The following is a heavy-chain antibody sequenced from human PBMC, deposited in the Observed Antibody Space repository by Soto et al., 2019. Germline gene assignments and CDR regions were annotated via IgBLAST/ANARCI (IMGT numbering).Heavy chain of an antibody. V-gene: IGHV1-69*06. CDR3: ARGTRDSSGFYSGHYSYTMDV. CDR1: GGTFSSSA. D-gene: IGHD3-22*01. CDR2: IIPFFCTA. J-gene: IGHJ6*02. Sequence: QVQLVQSGAEVKKPGSSVKVSCKASGGTFSSSAVNCGRQAPGQGLEWMGGIIPFFCTANYAEKLQGRVTITADKSTSTAYMELISLRSDDTAVYYCARGTRDSSGFYSGHYSYTMDVWGQGTTVTVSS.